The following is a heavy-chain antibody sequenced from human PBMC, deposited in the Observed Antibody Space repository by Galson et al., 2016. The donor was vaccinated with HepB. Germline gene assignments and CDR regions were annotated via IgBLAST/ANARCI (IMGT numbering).Heavy chain of an antibody. CDR2: ISAITGDT. CDR1: GYIFRNYG. D-gene: IGHD2-2*01. CDR3: ATGTSSSRGFDH. Sequence: SVKVSCKGSGYIFRNYGINWVRQAPGQGLEWMGWISAITGDTNYAPKFQGRVTMTRDTSTNTATMELWNLGSDDTAVYYCATGTSSSRGFDHWGQGTLVTVSS. J-gene: IGHJ4*02. V-gene: IGHV1-18*04.